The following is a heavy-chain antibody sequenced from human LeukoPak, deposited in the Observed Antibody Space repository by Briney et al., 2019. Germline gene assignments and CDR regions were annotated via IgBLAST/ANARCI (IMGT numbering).Heavy chain of an antibody. CDR1: GGSISSDAYY. V-gene: IGHV4-39*01. CDR3: ARHISANTGYFAY. Sequence: PSETLSLTCTVSGGSISSDAYYWGWVRQSPGKGLEWIGSIYYNGDSYYNPSLQSRVAIFVDTSRDQFSLELYSVTAADTALYYCARHISANTGYFAYWGQGTLVSVSS. CDR2: IYYNGDS. J-gene: IGHJ4*02.